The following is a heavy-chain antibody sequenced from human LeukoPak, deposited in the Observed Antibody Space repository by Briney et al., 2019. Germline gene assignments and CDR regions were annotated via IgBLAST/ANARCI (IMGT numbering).Heavy chain of an antibody. D-gene: IGHD2-21*02. J-gene: IGHJ5*02. CDR1: GDSINSDNYY. CDR2: IYYSGTT. V-gene: IGHV4-39*01. CDR3: ARQKRLLPNWFDP. Sequence: SETLSLTCTVAGDSINSDNYYWAWIRQPPGKGLEWIGSIYYSGTTYYNPSLNSRVSISGDTANNHFSLKVSSVTAADTAVYYCARQKRLLPNWFDPWGQGTLVTVSS.